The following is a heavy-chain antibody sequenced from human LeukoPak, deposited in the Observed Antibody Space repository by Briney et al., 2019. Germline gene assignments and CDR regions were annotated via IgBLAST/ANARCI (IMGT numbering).Heavy chain of an antibody. CDR2: IKEDGSEI. J-gene: IGHJ6*02. D-gene: IGHD4-17*01. CDR1: AFTFSTYW. V-gene: IGHV3-7*01. Sequence: PGGSLRLSCAASAFTFSTYWMSWVRQAPGKGLGWVANIKEDGSEINYVDSVKGRFTISRDNAKNSLYLQMNSLRVEDTAVYYCAKDTSTGGMDVWGQGTTVTVSS. CDR3: AKDTSTGGMDV.